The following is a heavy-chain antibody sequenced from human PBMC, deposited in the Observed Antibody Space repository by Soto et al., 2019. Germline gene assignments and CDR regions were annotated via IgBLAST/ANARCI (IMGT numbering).Heavy chain of an antibody. Sequence: EVQLLESGGDVVRPGGSLRLSCAASGFTFSSYAMGWVGQAAGKGLEWVAGVSRAGTYTFYADSVRGRFSISRDNSRDTVDLYMNALRGDDTAVYFCVKYTVTEDLGESWGQGTLVSVSS. V-gene: IGHV3-23*01. J-gene: IGHJ5*02. CDR2: VSRAGTYT. CDR3: VKYTVTEDLGES. D-gene: IGHD3-16*01. CDR1: GFTFSSYA.